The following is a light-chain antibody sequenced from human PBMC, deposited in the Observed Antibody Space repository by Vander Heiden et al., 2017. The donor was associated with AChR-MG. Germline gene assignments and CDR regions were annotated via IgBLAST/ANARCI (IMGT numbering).Light chain of an antibody. V-gene: IGKV2-30*02. J-gene: IGKJ4*01. CDR2: HVS. CDR1: QSLVHSDGNTY. CDR3: MQGTHWLT. Sequence: VVMTQSPLSLPVTLGQPASISCRSSQSLVHSDGNTYLNWFQQRPGQSPRRLIYHVSNRDSGVPDRFSGSGSGTDFTLKVSRVEAEDVGVYYCMQGTHWLTFGGGTKVEIK.